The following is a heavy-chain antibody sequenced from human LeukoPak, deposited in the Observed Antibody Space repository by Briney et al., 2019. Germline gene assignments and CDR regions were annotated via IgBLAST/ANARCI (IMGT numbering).Heavy chain of an antibody. D-gene: IGHD3-22*01. V-gene: IGHV3-66*01. Sequence: GGSLRLSCAASGFTVSSNYMNWVRQAPGKGLEWVSIIYSDGSTSYADSVKGRFTISRDNSKNTLFLQMNSLRAEDTAVYYCARDNYDSSGYHDYWGQGTLVSLFS. CDR2: IYSDGST. J-gene: IGHJ4*02. CDR3: ARDNYDSSGYHDY. CDR1: GFTVSSNY.